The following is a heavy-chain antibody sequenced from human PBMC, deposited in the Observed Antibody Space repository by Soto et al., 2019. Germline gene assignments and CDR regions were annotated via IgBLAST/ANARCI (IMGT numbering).Heavy chain of an antibody. J-gene: IGHJ6*02. CDR2: ISPDTGNT. Sequence: QVQLVQSGGEVKKPGASVKVSCKASGYTFTIYGINWVRQAPGQGLEWMGWISPDTGNTNYAQKPQGRVTMTTDTSTSTAYMELRSLRSDDTAVYYCARALGYSGYAGMDVWGQGTTVTVSS. CDR3: ARALGYSGYAGMDV. CDR1: GYTFTIYG. V-gene: IGHV1-18*01. D-gene: IGHD5-12*01.